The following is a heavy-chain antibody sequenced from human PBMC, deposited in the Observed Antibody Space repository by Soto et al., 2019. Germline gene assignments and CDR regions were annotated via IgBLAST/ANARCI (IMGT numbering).Heavy chain of an antibody. J-gene: IGHJ6*02. CDR3: ARDGYCSGGSCPLYYYYGMDV. CDR1: GFTFSSYA. V-gene: IGHV3-30-3*01. CDR2: ISYDGSNK. D-gene: IGHD2-15*01. Sequence: PGGSLRLSCAASGFTFSSYAMHWVRQAPGKGLEWVAVISYDGSNKYYADSVKGRFTISRDNSKNTLYLQMNSLRAEDTAVYYCARDGYCSGGSCPLYYYYGMDVWGQGTTVTVSS.